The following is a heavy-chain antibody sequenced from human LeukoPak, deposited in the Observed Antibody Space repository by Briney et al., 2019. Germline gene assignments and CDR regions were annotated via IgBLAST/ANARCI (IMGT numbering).Heavy chain of an antibody. D-gene: IGHD3-22*01. CDR2: IYYSGST. CDR3: ARAPGAYYYDSSGYGAFDS. CDR1: GGSISSYY. Sequence: SETLSLTCTVSGGSISSYYWSWIRQPPGKGLEWIGYIYYSGSTNYNPSLKSRVTISVDTSKNQFSLKLSSVTAADTAVYYCARAPGAYYYDSSGYGAFDSWGQGTMVTVSS. V-gene: IGHV4-59*01. J-gene: IGHJ3*02.